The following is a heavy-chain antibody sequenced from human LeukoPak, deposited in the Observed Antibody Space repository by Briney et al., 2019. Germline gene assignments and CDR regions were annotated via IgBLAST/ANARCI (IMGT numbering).Heavy chain of an antibody. CDR3: ARDPPGSSSIFLDY. D-gene: IGHD6-6*01. J-gene: IGHJ4*02. Sequence: ASVKVSCKASGYIFTGYFIHWVRQAPGQGLEWLGLINSNTGVTNYAQKSQGRVTMTRDTSITTAYMELTSLRSDDTAVYYCARDPPGSSSIFLDYWGQGTLVAASS. CDR2: INSNTGVT. CDR1: GYIFTGYF. V-gene: IGHV1-2*02.